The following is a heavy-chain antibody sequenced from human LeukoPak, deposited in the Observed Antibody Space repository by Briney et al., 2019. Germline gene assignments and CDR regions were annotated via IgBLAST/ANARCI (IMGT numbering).Heavy chain of an antibody. D-gene: IGHD5-18*01. CDR2: IYYSGST. CDR3: ARTPDTAMVDDY. CDR1: GGSISSGDYY. J-gene: IGHJ4*02. Sequence: SETLSLTCTVSGGSISSGDYYWSWIRQPPGKVLEWIGYIYYSGSTYYNPSLKSRVTISVDTSKNQFSLKLSSVTAADTAVYYCARTPDTAMVDDYWGQGTLVTVSS. V-gene: IGHV4-30-4*01.